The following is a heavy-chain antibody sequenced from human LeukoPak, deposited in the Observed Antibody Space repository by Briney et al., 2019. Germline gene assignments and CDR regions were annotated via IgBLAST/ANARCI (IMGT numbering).Heavy chain of an antibody. Sequence: GGSLGLSCAASGFTFSSYGMHWVRQAPGKGLEWVAVISYDGSNKYYADSVKGRFTISRDNSKNTLYLQMNSLRAEDTAVYYCAKVGFGELLPDYWGQGTLVTVSS. D-gene: IGHD3-10*01. J-gene: IGHJ4*02. CDR2: ISYDGSNK. CDR1: GFTFSSYG. V-gene: IGHV3-30*18. CDR3: AKVGFGELLPDY.